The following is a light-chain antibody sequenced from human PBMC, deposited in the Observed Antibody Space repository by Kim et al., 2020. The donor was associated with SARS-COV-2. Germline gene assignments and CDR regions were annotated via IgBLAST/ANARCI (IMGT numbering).Light chain of an antibody. Sequence: EIVLTQSPATLSLSPGERATLSCRTSQSVSRYLTWYQQELGQAPKLLIYDASNRATGIPARFIGSGSGTDFPLAISSLGPEDFASYYCQQRSTWTWKFGQGTKVDIK. V-gene: IGKV3-11*01. CDR1: QSVSRY. CDR3: QQRSTWTWK. J-gene: IGKJ1*01. CDR2: DAS.